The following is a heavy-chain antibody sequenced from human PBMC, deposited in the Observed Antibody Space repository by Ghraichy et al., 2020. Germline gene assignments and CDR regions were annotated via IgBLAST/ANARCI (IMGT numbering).Heavy chain of an antibody. Sequence: SETLSLTCAVSGGSISSGGYSWSWIRQPPGKGLEWIGYIYHSGSTYYNPSLKSRVTISVDRSKNQFSLKLSSVTAADTAVYYCARGYSGYDYDYFDYWGQGTLVTVSS. CDR3: ARGYSGYDYDYFDY. CDR2: IYHSGST. V-gene: IGHV4-30-2*01. J-gene: IGHJ4*02. D-gene: IGHD5-12*01. CDR1: GGSISSGGYS.